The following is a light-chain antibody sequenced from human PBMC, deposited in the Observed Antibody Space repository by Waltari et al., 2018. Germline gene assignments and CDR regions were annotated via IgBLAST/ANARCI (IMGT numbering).Light chain of an antibody. J-gene: IGLJ2*01. V-gene: IGLV2-23*02. CDR2: DVS. Sequence: QSALTQPASVSESPGQSITISCTGTISDVGGYDYVSWYQQHPGKAPKLLSCDVSERPSRVSNRFSGSKSGNTASLTISGLQAEDEADYYCCSYALFSTLVFGGGTKVTVL. CDR1: ISDVGGYDY. CDR3: CSYALFSTLV.